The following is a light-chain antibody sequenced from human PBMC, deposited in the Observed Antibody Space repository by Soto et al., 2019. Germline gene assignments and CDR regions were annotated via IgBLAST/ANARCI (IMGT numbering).Light chain of an antibody. CDR2: GAF. CDR3: HQYAYAPLT. Sequence: EIVLTQSPATLSLSPGERATLSCRTSQSVGSFLTWYQQKPGQAPRLLIYGAFTRATGVSDRFSGSGSGTDFTLTVSRLEPEDFAVYYCHQYAYAPLTFGGGTKVDIK. J-gene: IGKJ4*01. CDR1: QSVGSF. V-gene: IGKV3-20*01.